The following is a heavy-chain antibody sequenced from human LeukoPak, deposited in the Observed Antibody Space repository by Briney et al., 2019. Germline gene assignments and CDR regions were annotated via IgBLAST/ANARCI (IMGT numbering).Heavy chain of an antibody. D-gene: IGHD1-26*01. CDR1: GFTFSSHW. Sequence: GGSLRLSCADSGFTFSSHWMHWVRQAPGKGLVWVSRIKYDASSTSYADSVKGRFTISRDNAKNTLYLQMNSLRAEDTAVYYCARGATYAYYQDYWGQRTLVTVSS. V-gene: IGHV3-74*01. CDR2: IKYDASST. CDR3: ARGATYAYYQDY. J-gene: IGHJ4*02.